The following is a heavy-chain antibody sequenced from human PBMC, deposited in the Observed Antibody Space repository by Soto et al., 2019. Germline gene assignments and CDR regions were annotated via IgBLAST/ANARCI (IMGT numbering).Heavy chain of an antibody. J-gene: IGHJ4*02. D-gene: IGHD3-16*01. CDR1: GGSISSGDYY. CDR2: IYYSGST. CDR3: ARLPRYVYYLDY. V-gene: IGHV4-30-4*01. Sequence: QVQLQESGPGLVKPSQTLSLTCTVSGGSISSGDYYWSWIRRPPGKGLEWIGFIYYSGSTYYNPSLKSRVTISVYTSTNQFSLKLSSVTAADTAVYYCARLPRYVYYLDYWGQGTLVTVSS.